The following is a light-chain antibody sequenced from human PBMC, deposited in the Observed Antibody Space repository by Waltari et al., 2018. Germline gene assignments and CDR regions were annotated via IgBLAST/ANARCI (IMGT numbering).Light chain of an antibody. Sequence: QSALTQPRSVSGSPGQSVTIPCTGTRSDVGGYNYVSWFQPHPGKAPKLIINDVFQRPSGVPDRFSGSKSGNTASLTISGLQAEDEADYYCCSYAGTYILIFGGGTKLTVL. CDR2: DVF. CDR1: RSDVGGYNY. CDR3: CSYAGTYILI. J-gene: IGLJ2*01. V-gene: IGLV2-11*02.